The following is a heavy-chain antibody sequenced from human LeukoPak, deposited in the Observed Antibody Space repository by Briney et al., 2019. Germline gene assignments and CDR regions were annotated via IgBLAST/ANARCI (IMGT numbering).Heavy chain of an antibody. CDR2: IYPGDSDT. D-gene: IGHD6-13*01. CDR3: ARKSHSSSWTHFDY. CDR1: GYSFTSYW. J-gene: IGHJ4*02. V-gene: IGHV5-51*01. Sequence: GESLKTSCKGSGYSFTSYWIGWVRQMPGKGLEWMGIIYPGDSDTRYSPSFQGQVTISADKSISTAYLHWSSLKASDTAMYYCARKSHSSSWTHFDYWGQGTLVTVSS.